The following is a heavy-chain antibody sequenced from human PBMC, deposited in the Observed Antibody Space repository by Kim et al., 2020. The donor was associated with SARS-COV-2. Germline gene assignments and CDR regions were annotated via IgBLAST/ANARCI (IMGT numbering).Heavy chain of an antibody. CDR3: AKDMIEWRLEGYYYYYMDV. J-gene: IGHJ6*03. V-gene: IGHV3-9*01. D-gene: IGHD5-12*01. Sequence: GRFTISRDNAKNSLYLQMNSLRAEDTALYYCAKDMIEWRLEGYYYYYMDVWGKGTTVTVSS.